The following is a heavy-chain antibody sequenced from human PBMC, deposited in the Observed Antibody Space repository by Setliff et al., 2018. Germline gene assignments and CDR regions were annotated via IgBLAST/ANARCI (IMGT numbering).Heavy chain of an antibody. CDR2: IQKRGSTTT. D-gene: IGHD3-22*01. CDR1: GDSISGYF. CDR3: ARGRYYESNSYYFPFDF. J-gene: IGHJ4*02. Sequence: SETLSLTCIVSGDSISGYFWSWIRQAPGKGLEWIGYIQKRGSTTTKYNPSLGSRISMSIDTSKNQFSLQLSSVSDGDTAVYYCARGRYYESNSYYFPFDFWGQGMLVTVSS. V-gene: IGHV4-59*01.